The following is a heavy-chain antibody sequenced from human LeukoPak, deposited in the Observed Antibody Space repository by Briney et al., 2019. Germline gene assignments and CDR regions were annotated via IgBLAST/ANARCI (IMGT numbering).Heavy chain of an antibody. J-gene: IGHJ4*02. V-gene: IGHV1-24*01. CDR2: FDPEDGET. CDR1: GYTLTELS. CDR3: ATESYYYDSSGYKD. Sequence: ASVKVSCKVSGYTLTELSMHWVRQAPGKGLEWMGGFDPEDGETIYAQKFQGRVTMTEDTSTDTAYMELSSLRSEDTAVYYCATESYYYDSSGYKDWGRGTLVTVSS. D-gene: IGHD3-22*01.